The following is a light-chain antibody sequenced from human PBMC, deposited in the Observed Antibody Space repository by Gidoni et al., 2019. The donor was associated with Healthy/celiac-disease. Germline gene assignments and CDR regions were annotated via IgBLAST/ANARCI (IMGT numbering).Light chain of an antibody. Sequence: QSVLTQPPSASGTPWQRVTISCSGSSSNIGSNTVNWYQQLPGTAPKLLIYSNNQRPSGVPDRFSGSKSGTSASLAISGLQSEDEADYYCAAWDDSLNGVVFGGGTKLTVL. V-gene: IGLV1-44*01. CDR3: AAWDDSLNGVV. J-gene: IGLJ2*01. CDR2: SNN. CDR1: SSNIGSNT.